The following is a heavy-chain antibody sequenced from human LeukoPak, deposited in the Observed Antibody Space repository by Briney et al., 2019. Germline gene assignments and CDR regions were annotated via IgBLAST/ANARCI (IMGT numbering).Heavy chain of an antibody. CDR1: GFTFSSYG. D-gene: IGHD3-10*01. CDR3: AKDPLVRGVIIGGFDY. V-gene: IGHV3-30*18. Sequence: GGSLRLSCAASGFTFSSYGMHWVRQAPGKGLEWVAVISYDGSNKYYADSVKGRFTISRDNSKNTLYLQMTSLRGEDTAVYYCAKDPLVRGVIIGGFDYWGQGTLVTVSS. J-gene: IGHJ4*02. CDR2: ISYDGSNK.